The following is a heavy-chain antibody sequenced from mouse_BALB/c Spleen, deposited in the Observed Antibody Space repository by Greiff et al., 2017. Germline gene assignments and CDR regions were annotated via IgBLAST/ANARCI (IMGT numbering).Heavy chain of an antibody. Sequence: QVQLKQSGAELVRPGTSVKVSCKASGYAFTNYLIEWVKQRPGQGLEWIGVINPGSGGTNYNEKFKGKATLTADKSSSTAYMQLSSLTSDDSAVYFCARRGMITTGFDYWGQGTTLTVSS. CDR3: ARRGMITTGFDY. CDR1: GYAFTNYL. J-gene: IGHJ2*01. CDR2: INPGSGGT. V-gene: IGHV1-54*01. D-gene: IGHD2-4*01.